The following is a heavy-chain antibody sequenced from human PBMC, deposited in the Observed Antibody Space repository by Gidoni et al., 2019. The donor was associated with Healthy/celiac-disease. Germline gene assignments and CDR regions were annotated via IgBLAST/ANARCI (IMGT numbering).Heavy chain of an antibody. CDR3: ARAAPPQEQLDSYHCFDP. Sequence: QVQLQQWGAGREKPAETLSLTGAGYGGSFRGYCWSWIRQPPGKGLEWNGAINHSGSTHSNPSLQSRVTISVATSKNPFSLQLSSVTAADTAVYYCARAAPPQEQLDSYHCFDPWGQGTLVTVSS. V-gene: IGHV4-34*01. J-gene: IGHJ5*02. CDR2: INHSGST. CDR1: GGSFRGYC. D-gene: IGHD6-6*01.